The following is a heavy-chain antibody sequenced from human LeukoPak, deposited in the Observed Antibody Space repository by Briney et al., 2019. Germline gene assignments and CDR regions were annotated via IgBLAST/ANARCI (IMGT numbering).Heavy chain of an antibody. CDR1: GFTFSSYE. Sequence: GGSLRLSCAASGFTFSSYEMNWVRQAPGKGLEWVSYISSSGRTIYYADSVKGRFTISRDNAENSLSLQMSSLRAEDTAVYYCARHDRWLQFDSWGQGTLVTVSS. CDR3: ARHDRWLQFDS. J-gene: IGHJ4*02. V-gene: IGHV3-48*03. D-gene: IGHD5-24*01. CDR2: ISSSGRTI.